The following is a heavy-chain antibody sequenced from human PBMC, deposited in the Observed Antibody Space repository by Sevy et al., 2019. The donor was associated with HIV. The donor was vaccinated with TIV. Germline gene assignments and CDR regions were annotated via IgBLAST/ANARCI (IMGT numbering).Heavy chain of an antibody. CDR3: ARDCNSATCLWGLDV. J-gene: IGHJ6*02. Sequence: GSLILSCAASGFTFSHYWMTWVRQAPGKGPEWVANIKGDGSEKYYVDSVRGRFTISRDNAKNSLYLQMNSLRGEDTALYYCARDCNSATCLWGLDVWGQGTTVTVSS. D-gene: IGHD1-26*01. CDR1: GFTFSHYW. V-gene: IGHV3-7*03. CDR2: IKGDGSEK.